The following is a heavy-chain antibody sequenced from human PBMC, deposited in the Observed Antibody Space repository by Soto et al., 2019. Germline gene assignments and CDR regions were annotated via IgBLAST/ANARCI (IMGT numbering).Heavy chain of an antibody. D-gene: IGHD1-26*01. CDR2: ICSRSQTI. V-gene: IGHV3-48*02. J-gene: IGHJ4*02. CDR1: DFSFSSYS. CDR3: AREDIMGTRSFDY. Sequence: GGSLRLSCEVSDFSFSSYSMNWVRQAPGKGLEWLSYICSRSQTIFYADSVKGRFTISRDNAKNSLYLQMNSLRDEDTAVYFCAREDIMGTRSFDYWGQGTRVTVSS.